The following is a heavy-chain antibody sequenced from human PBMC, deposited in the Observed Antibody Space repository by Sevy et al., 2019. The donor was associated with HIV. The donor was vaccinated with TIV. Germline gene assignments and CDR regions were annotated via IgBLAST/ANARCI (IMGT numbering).Heavy chain of an antibody. CDR1: GKTLTDIS. Sequence: ASVKVSCKVSGKTLTDISIHWVRQAPGKGLEWMVSFDPEDGETTYAQNFQDRVIVTEDTSTDTAYMELSSLRFEDTAVDYCASTRDYFDNSASYFDYWGQGTLVTVSS. CDR2: FDPEDGET. D-gene: IGHD3-22*01. CDR3: ASTRDYFDNSASYFDY. J-gene: IGHJ4*02. V-gene: IGHV1-24*01.